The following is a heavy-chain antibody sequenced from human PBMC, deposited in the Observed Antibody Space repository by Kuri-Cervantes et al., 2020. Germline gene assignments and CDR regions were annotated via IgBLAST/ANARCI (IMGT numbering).Heavy chain of an antibody. J-gene: IGHJ4*02. CDR1: GFTVSSNY. V-gene: IGHV3-20*04. CDR2: INWNGDST. Sequence: GESLKISCAASGFTVSSNYMSWVRQAPGKGLEWVSGINWNGDSTGYADSVKGRFTISRDNAKNSLYLQMNSLRAEDTALYYCARRKAGSGSYSAGADYWGQGTLVTVSS. D-gene: IGHD3-10*01. CDR3: ARRKAGSGSYSAGADY.